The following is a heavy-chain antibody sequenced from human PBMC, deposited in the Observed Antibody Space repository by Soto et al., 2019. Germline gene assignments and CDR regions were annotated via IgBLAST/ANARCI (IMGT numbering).Heavy chain of an antibody. CDR3: AKARSSWYYYYGMDV. J-gene: IGHJ6*02. Sequence: GGSLRLSCAASGFTFSSYGMHWVRQAPGKGLEWVAVISYDGSNKYYADSVKGRFTISRDNSKNTLYPQMNSLRAEDTAVYYCAKARSSWYYYYGMDVWGQGTTVTVSS. CDR2: ISYDGSNK. CDR1: GFTFSSYG. V-gene: IGHV3-30*18. D-gene: IGHD6-13*01.